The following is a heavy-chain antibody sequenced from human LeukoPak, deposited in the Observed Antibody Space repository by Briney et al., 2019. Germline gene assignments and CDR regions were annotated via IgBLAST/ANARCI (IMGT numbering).Heavy chain of an antibody. Sequence: TSETLSLTCTVSGGSISNYYWSWIRQHPGKGLEWIGYIYYSGSTYYNPSLKSRVIISVDTSKNQFSLKLRSVTAADTAVYYCARQNDRSHDYWGQGTLVTVSS. V-gene: IGHV4-59*08. D-gene: IGHD1-1*01. CDR1: GGSISNYY. CDR2: IYYSGST. J-gene: IGHJ4*02. CDR3: ARQNDRSHDY.